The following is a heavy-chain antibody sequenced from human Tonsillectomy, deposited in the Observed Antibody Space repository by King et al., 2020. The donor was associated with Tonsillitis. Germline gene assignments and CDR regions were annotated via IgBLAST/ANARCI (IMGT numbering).Heavy chain of an antibody. CDR3: ARNRDYGDYEAFDY. CDR1: GYTFTSYG. J-gene: IGHJ4*02. CDR2: ISAYNGNT. D-gene: IGHD4-17*01. Sequence: QLVQSGAEVKKPGASVKVSCKASGYTFTSYGISWVRQAPGQGLEWMGWISAYNGNTNYAQKLQGRVTMTTDTSTSKSYMELRSLRTDDTAVYYCARNRDYGDYEAFDYWGQGTLVTVSS. V-gene: IGHV1-18*01.